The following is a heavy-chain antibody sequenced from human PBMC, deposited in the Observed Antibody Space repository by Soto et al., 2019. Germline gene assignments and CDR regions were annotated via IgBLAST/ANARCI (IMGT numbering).Heavy chain of an antibody. D-gene: IGHD6-13*01. CDR3: AKEGTAVGTPRFDP. CDR1: GCSIINYW. V-gene: IGHV3-7*03. CDR2: IKQNGSEQ. J-gene: IGHJ5*02. Sequence: PGGSLSLSCTASGCSIINYWMNWVRQAPGKGLEWLANIKQNGSEQYYVESVKGRFTVSRDNSKNTLYLQMNSLRAEDTAIYYCAKEGTAVGTPRFDPWGQGTLVTVSS.